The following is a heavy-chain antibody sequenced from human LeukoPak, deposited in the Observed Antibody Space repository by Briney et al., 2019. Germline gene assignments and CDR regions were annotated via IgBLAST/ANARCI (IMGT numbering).Heavy chain of an antibody. D-gene: IGHD6-13*01. Sequence: GGSLRLSCAASGFTFSSYSMNWVRQAPGKGLEWVSSISSSSSYIYYADSVKGRFTISRDNAKNSLYLQMNSLRAEDTAVYYCARLSASSSWSGVDYWGQGTLVTVSS. CDR3: ARLSASSSWSGVDY. CDR1: GFTFSSYS. J-gene: IGHJ4*02. V-gene: IGHV3-21*01. CDR2: ISSSSSYI.